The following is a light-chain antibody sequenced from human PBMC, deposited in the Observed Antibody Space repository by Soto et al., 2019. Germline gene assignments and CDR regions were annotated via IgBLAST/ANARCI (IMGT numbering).Light chain of an antibody. J-gene: IGKJ1*01. Sequence: ETVLTQSPGTLSLSPGERATLSCRASQRVTSNYLAWYQQKPGQAPRLLIFGASIRDTGIPDRFSGSGSGTDFTLTISRLEPQDFAVYYCHQYGSSPGTFGQGTKVEIK. CDR3: HQYGSSPGT. CDR1: QRVTSNY. V-gene: IGKV3-20*01. CDR2: GAS.